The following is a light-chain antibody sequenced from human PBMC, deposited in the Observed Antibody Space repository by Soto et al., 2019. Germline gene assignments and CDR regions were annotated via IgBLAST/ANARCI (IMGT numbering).Light chain of an antibody. CDR3: SSYTSSSPFYV. V-gene: IGLV2-14*01. CDR2: DVS. CDR1: SSDVGGYKY. J-gene: IGLJ1*01. Sequence: QSVLTQPASVSGSPGQSITISCTGTSSDVGGYKYVSWYQQHPGKAPKLMIYDVSNRPSGVSNRFSGSKTGNTATLTISGLQAEDEADYYCSSYTSSSPFYVFGTGTKVTV.